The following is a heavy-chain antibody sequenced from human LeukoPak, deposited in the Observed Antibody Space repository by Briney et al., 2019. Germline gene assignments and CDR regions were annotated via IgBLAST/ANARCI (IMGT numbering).Heavy chain of an antibody. CDR3: AKDLGDYDFWSGYYATFGY. Sequence: QPGGSLRLSCAASGFTFSSYAMSWVRQAPGKGLEWVSAISGSGGSTYYADSVKGRFTISGDNSKNTLYLQMNSLRAEDTAVYYCAKDLGDYDFWSGYYATFGYWGQGTLVTVSS. CDR2: ISGSGGST. V-gene: IGHV3-23*01. J-gene: IGHJ4*02. D-gene: IGHD3-3*01. CDR1: GFTFSSYA.